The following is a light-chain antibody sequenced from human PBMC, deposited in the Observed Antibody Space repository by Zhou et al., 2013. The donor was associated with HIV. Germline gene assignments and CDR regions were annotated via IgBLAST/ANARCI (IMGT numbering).Light chain of an antibody. CDR3: MQGKYWPAT. CDR2: STS. V-gene: IGKV1-6*01. Sequence: IQMTQSPSTLSASVGDRVTITCRASQAISNYLAWYQQKPGKAPNLLIYSTSTLQSGVPDRFSGSGSGTDFTLKISRVEAEDVGVYYCMQGKYWPATFGQGTKVEIK. J-gene: IGKJ1*01. CDR1: QAISNY.